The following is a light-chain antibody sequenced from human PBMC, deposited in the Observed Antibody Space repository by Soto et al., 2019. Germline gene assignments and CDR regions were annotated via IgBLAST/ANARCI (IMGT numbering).Light chain of an antibody. CDR2: AAS. CDR1: QTITTC. V-gene: IGKV1-39*01. Sequence: DIQMTQSPTSLSASVGERVSITCRASQTITTCLNWYQQKPGKAPRLLIYAASSLQSGVPSRFSGSGSGTDFTLTINNLQPEDFATYYCQQTYSTPPYTFGQGTKL. CDR3: QQTYSTPPYT. J-gene: IGKJ2*01.